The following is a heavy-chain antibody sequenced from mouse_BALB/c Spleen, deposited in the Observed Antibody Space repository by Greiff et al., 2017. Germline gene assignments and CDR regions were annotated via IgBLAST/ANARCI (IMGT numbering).Heavy chain of an antibody. D-gene: IGHD2-1*01. CDR2: IYPGNGDT. Sequence: QVQLQQPGAELVKPGASVKMSCKASGYTFTSYNMHWVKQTPGQGLEWIGAIYPGNGDTSYNQKFKGKATLTADKSSSTAYMQLSSLTSEDSAVYYCAREIYYGNYPYFDYWGQGTTLTVSS. J-gene: IGHJ2*01. CDR3: AREIYYGNYPYFDY. V-gene: IGHV1-12*01. CDR1: GYTFTSYN.